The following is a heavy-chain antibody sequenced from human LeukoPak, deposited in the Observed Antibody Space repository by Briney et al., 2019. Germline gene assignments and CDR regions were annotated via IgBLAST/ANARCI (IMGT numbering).Heavy chain of an antibody. D-gene: IGHD6-13*01. J-gene: IGHJ6*03. CDR3: ARAPTGLSSSYNYYYYYYMDV. V-gene: IGHV3-33*01. CDR1: GFTFSSYG. Sequence: PGGSLRLSCAASGFTFSSYGMHWVRQAPGKGLEWVAVIWYDGSNKYYADSVKGRFTISRDNSKNTLYLQMNSLRAEDTAVYYCARAPTGLSSSYNYYYYYYMDVWGKGTTVTVSS. CDR2: IWYDGSNK.